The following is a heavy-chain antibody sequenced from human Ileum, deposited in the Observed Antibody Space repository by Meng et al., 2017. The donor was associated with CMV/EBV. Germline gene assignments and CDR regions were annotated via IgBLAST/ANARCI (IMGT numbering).Heavy chain of an antibody. V-gene: IGHV3-30*18. CDR3: TKYCGGDCYRGNY. CDR2: ISSDGSYI. J-gene: IGHJ4*02. CDR1: GFTFSSFG. D-gene: IGHD2-21*02. Sequence: QVQLVESGGGVVQPGRSLRLSCAASGFTFSSFGMHWVRQAPGKGLEWVAGISSDGSYIRYADSVRGRFTISRNNSKSTLFLQMNSLRTEDTAVYYSTKYCGGDCYRGNYWGQGTLVTVSS.